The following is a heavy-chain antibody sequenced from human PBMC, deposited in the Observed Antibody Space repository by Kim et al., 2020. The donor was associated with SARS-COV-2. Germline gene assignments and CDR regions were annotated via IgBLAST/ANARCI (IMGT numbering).Heavy chain of an antibody. D-gene: IGHD3-22*01. CDR1: GFTFSSYG. J-gene: IGHJ5*01. V-gene: IGHV3-30*18. CDR2: ISYDGSKK. Sequence: GGSLRLSCAASGFTFSSYGMHWVRQAPGKGLEWVAVISYDGSKKYYADSVKGRFTISRDNSKNTLYLQMNSLRAEDTAVYYCAKDPAASSGYPRGWF. CDR3: AKDPAASSGYPRGWF.